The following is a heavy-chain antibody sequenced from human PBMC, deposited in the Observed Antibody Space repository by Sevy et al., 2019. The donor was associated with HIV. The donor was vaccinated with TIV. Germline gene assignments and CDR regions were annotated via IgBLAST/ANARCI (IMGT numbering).Heavy chain of an antibody. Sequence: SETLSLTCAVSGVSISSGAYSWNWIRQPPGKGREGIGYNYHTGNTYYNPSLKSRITISLDRSKNQFSLRLSSVTAADTAVYFCARDGGTMTTPGSFDIWGQGTMVTVSS. D-gene: IGHD4-17*01. CDR1: GVSISSGAYS. CDR2: NYHTGNT. J-gene: IGHJ3*02. V-gene: IGHV4-30-2*01. CDR3: ARDGGTMTTPGSFDI.